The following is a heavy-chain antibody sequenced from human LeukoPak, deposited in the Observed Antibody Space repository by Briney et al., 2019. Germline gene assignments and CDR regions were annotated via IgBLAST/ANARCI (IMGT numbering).Heavy chain of an antibody. CDR3: ASGRQLGY. V-gene: IGHV3-7*01. J-gene: IGHJ4*02. Sequence: GGSLRLSCAASGFTFSNYWMSWVRQAPGKGLEWVANIKEDGSEKYYVDSVKGRFTISRGNARNSLYLQMDSLRAEDTAVYYCASGRQLGYWGQGTLVTVSS. CDR2: IKEDGSEK. CDR1: GFTFSNYW. D-gene: IGHD6-13*01.